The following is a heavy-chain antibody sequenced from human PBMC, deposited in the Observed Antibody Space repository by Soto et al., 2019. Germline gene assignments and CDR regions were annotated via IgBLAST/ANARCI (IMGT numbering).Heavy chain of an antibody. J-gene: IGHJ5*02. V-gene: IGHV4-59*08. CDR2: IYYSGST. CDR1: GGSISSYY. CDR3: ARMGDSYRFDP. D-gene: IGHD3-16*01. Sequence: PSETLSLTCTVSGGSISSYYWSWIRQPPGKGLEWIGYIYYSGSTNYNPSLKSRVTISVDTSKNQFSLKLSSVTAADTAVYYCARMGDSYRFDPWGQGTLDTVSS.